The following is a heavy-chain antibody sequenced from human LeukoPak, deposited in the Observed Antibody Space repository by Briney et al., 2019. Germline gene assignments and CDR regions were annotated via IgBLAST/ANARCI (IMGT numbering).Heavy chain of an antibody. V-gene: IGHV3-7*03. CDR2: IKQDGSEK. CDR1: GFTFSSYW. J-gene: IGHJ4*02. D-gene: IGHD5-12*01. Sequence: GGSLGLSCAASGFTFSSYWMSWVRQAPGKGLEWVANIKQDGSEKYYVDSVKGRFTISRDNAKNSLYLQMNSLRAEDTAVYYCARDGGYVNFDYWGQGTLVTVSS. CDR3: ARDGGYVNFDY.